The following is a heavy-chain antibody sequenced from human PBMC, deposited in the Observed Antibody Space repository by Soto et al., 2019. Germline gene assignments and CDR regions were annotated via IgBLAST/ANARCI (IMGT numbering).Heavy chain of an antibody. V-gene: IGHV3-30*18. Sequence: GGSLSLSCAASGFTFSSYGMHWVRQAPGKGLEWVAVISYDGSNKYYADSVKGRFTISRDNSKNTLYLQMNSLRAEDTAVYYCAKDSRPPLKYSYGFYVDYWGQGTLVTVSS. D-gene: IGHD5-18*01. CDR2: ISYDGSNK. CDR3: AKDSRPPLKYSYGFYVDY. J-gene: IGHJ4*02. CDR1: GFTFSSYG.